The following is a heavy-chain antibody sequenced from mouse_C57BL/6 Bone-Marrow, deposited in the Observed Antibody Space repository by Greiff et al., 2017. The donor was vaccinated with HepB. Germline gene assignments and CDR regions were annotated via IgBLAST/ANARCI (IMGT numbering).Heavy chain of an antibody. Sequence: VHVKQSGPELVKPGASVKIPCKASGYTFTDYNMDWVKQSHGKSLEWIGDINPNNGGTIYNQKFKGKATLTVDKSSSTAYMELRSLTSEDTAVYYCAITTVVDDAMDYWGQGTSVTVSS. CDR2: INPNNGGT. CDR3: AITTVVDDAMDY. CDR1: GYTFTDYN. J-gene: IGHJ4*01. D-gene: IGHD1-1*01. V-gene: IGHV1-18*01.